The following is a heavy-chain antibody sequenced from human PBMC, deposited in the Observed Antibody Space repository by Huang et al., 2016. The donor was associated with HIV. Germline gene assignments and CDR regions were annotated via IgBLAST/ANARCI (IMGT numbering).Heavy chain of an antibody. J-gene: IGHJ4*02. D-gene: IGHD3-22*01. CDR3: ARARGYYDSSVSYYFDY. Sequence: QVQLVQSGAEVKKPGSSVKVSCKASGGPFSSYAISWVRQAPGQGLEWMGGIIPIFGTANYEQKCQGRVTITADESTSTAYMELSSLRSEDTAVYYCARARGYYDSSVSYYFDYWGQGTLVTVSS. CDR1: GGPFSSYA. V-gene: IGHV1-69*13. CDR2: IIPIFGTA.